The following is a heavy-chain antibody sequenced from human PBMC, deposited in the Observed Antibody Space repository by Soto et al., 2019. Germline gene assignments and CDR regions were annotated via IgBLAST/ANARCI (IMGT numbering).Heavy chain of an antibody. CDR1: GGTFSSYT. V-gene: IGHV1-69*02. D-gene: IGHD3-3*01. Sequence: SVKVSCKASGGTFSSYTISWVRQAPGQGLEWMGRIIPILGIANYAQKFQGRVTITADKSTSTAYMELSSLRSEDTAVYYCARAGPYDFWSGSFNWFDPWGQGTLVTVSS. J-gene: IGHJ5*02. CDR3: ARAGPYDFWSGSFNWFDP. CDR2: IIPILGIA.